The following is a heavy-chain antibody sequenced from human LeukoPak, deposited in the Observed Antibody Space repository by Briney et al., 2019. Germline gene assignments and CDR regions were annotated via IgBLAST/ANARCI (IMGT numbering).Heavy chain of an antibody. CDR2: ISGSGGST. CDR1: GFTFSSYA. Sequence: PGGSLRLSCAASGFTFSSYAMSWVRQAPGKGLEWVSAISGSGGSTYYADSVKGRFTISRDNSKNTLYMEMNRLRAEDTAVYYGAKXRXSIXSSSWYVLDYWGQGTLVTVSS. V-gene: IGHV3-23*01. J-gene: IGHJ4*02. CDR3: AKXRXSIXSSSWYVLDY. D-gene: IGHD6-13*01.